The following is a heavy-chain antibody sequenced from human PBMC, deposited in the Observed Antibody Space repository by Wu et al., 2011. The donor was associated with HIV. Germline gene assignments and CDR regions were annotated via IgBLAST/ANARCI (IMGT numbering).Heavy chain of an antibody. CDR1: STSVPM. V-gene: IGHV1-69*14. D-gene: IGHD6-13*01. J-gene: IGHJ6*02. Sequence: QVQLVQSGAEVKKPGSSMSLCKLWSTSVPMLSLGATGPGQGLEWMGRSSYLWYNNYAQKFQGRVTITADKSTSTAYMELSSLRSEDTAVYYCASQSYTSSSSSWYLPPYYYYGMDVWGQGTTVTVSS. CDR3: ASQSYTSSSSSWYLPPYYYYGMDV. CDR2: SSYLWYN.